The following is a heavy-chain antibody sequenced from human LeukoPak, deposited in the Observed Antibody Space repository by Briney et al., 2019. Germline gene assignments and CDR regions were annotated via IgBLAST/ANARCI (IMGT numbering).Heavy chain of an antibody. CDR2: IIPILGIA. J-gene: IGHJ6*02. Sequence: ASVKVSCKASGGTFSSYAISWVRQAPGQGLEWMGRIIPILGIANYAQKFQGRVTMTRNTSISTAYMELSSVRSEDTAVYYCTRAHSGYHYYYGMDVWGQGTTVTVSS. CDR3: TRAHSGYHYYYGMDV. D-gene: IGHD5-12*01. CDR1: GGTFSSYA. V-gene: IGHV1-69*04.